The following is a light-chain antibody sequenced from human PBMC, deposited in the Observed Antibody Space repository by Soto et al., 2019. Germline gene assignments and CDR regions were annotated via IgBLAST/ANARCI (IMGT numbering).Light chain of an antibody. J-gene: IGLJ1*01. CDR2: SYD. Sequence: QSVLTQPPSASGTPGQRVTISCSTSSSNLGDNTVNWYQHVPGTAPKLLIYSYDQRPSGVPDRFSGSRSGTSASLAISGLQSEDEANYYCAAWDATLDGYVFXTGTKVTVL. CDR3: AAWDATLDGYV. CDR1: SSNLGDNT. V-gene: IGLV1-44*01.